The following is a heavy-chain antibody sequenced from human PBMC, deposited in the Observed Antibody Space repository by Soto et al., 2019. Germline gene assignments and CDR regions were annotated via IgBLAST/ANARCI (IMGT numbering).Heavy chain of an antibody. Sequence: SVKVSCKASGGTFSSYAISWVRQAPGQGLEWMGGIIPIFGTANYAQKFQGRVTITADESTSTAYMELSSLRSEDTAVYYCARTNAGGRRLPGDYWGQGTLVTAPQ. CDR1: GGTFSSYA. CDR2: IIPIFGTA. D-gene: IGHD2-15*01. J-gene: IGHJ4*02. V-gene: IGHV1-69*13. CDR3: ARTNAGGRRLPGDY.